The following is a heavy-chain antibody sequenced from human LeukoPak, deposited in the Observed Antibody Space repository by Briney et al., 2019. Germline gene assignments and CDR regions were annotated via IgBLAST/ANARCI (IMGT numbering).Heavy chain of an antibody. Sequence: GGSLRLSFAASGFTFSSYSMNWVRQAPGKGLEWVSYISSSSSTIYYADSVKGRFTISRDNSKNTLYQQMNSLRAEDTAVYYCARGGSGWYYFDYWGQGTLVTVSS. CDR2: ISSSSSTI. V-gene: IGHV3-48*01. J-gene: IGHJ4*02. CDR3: ARGGSGWYYFDY. CDR1: GFTFSSYS. D-gene: IGHD6-19*01.